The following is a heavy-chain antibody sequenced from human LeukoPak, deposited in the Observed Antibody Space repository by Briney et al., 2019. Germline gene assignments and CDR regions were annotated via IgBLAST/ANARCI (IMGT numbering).Heavy chain of an antibody. CDR1: GFTFSNYA. CDR3: AKAVAGYWYFDL. Sequence: PGGSLRLSCVASGFTFSNYAMTWVRQAPGKGQEWVSDISGSGGITYYADSVRGRLTISRDNSLNTLYLQMNSLRAEDTAVYYCAKAVAGYWYFDLWGRGTLLTVSS. CDR2: ISGSGGIT. D-gene: IGHD6-19*01. J-gene: IGHJ2*01. V-gene: IGHV3-23*01.